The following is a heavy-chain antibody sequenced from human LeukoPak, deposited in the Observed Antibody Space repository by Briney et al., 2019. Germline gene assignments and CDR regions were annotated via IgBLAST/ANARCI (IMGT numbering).Heavy chain of an antibody. J-gene: IGHJ4*02. CDR3: ARPRTTVLTPLNY. CDR1: GYTFTDYY. V-gene: IGHV1-2*02. CDR2: INPNSGGT. D-gene: IGHD4-23*01. Sequence: GASVKVSCMASGYTFTDYYMHWVRQAPGQGLEWMGWINPNSGGTNYAQKFQGRVTMTRDTSITTAYMDLSSLRSDDTAVYYCARPRTTVLTPLNYWGQGALVTVSS.